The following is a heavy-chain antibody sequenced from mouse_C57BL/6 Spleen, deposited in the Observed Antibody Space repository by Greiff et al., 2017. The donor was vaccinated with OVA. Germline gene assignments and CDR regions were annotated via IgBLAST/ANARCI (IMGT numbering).Heavy chain of an antibody. V-gene: IGHV1-78*01. CDR3: ARARFITTVVAKNWYCEV. J-gene: IGHJ1*03. Sequence: QVQLQQSDAELVKPGASVKISCKVSGYTFTDHTIHWMKQRPEQGLEWIGYIYPRDGSTKYNAKFKGKATLTADKSSSTAYMQRNSLTSEDSAVYLCARARFITTVVAKNWYCEVWGTGTTVTVSS. CDR2: IYPRDGST. CDR1: GYTFTDHT. D-gene: IGHD1-1*01.